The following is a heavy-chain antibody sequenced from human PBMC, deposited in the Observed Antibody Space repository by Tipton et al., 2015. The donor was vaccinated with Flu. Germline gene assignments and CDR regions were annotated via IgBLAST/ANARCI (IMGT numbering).Heavy chain of an antibody. J-gene: IGHJ4*02. V-gene: IGHV4-31*03. CDR1: GGAVSSGGFY. CDR2: IHYNGDT. CDR3: ARGSPGDYVWGGHRTAPDS. D-gene: IGHD3-16*02. Sequence: LSLTCNVSGGAVSSGGFYWSWIRQHPGKGLEWIGHIHYNGDTSYNPSLESRVTISMDTSENHFSLKLRSVTAADTALYYCARGSPGDYVWGGHRTAPDSWGQGTQVTVSS.